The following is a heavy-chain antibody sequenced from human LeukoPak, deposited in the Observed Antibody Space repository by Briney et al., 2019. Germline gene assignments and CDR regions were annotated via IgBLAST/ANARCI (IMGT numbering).Heavy chain of an antibody. D-gene: IGHD6-19*01. Sequence: GSLRLSCAASGFTFSNFGMHWVRQAPGKGLEWVAVISYDGSNKYYADSVKGRFTISRDNSKNTLYLQMNSLRAEDTAVYYCAREGYSSGWFLDYWGQGTLVTVSS. CDR2: ISYDGSNK. CDR1: GFTFSNFG. V-gene: IGHV3-30*03. CDR3: AREGYSSGWFLDY. J-gene: IGHJ4*02.